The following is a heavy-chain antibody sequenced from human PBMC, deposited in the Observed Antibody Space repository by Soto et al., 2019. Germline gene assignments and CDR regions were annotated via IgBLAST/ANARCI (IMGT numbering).Heavy chain of an antibody. CDR1: GFTFSSYW. J-gene: IGHJ3*02. D-gene: IGHD3-9*01. Sequence: EVQLVESGGGLVQPGGSLRLSCAASGFTFSSYWMSWVRQAPGKGLGWVANIKQDGSEKYYVDSVKGRFTISRDNAKNSLYLQMNSLRADDTAVYYCARDAYYDIPGGSDAFDIWGQGTMVTVSS. V-gene: IGHV3-7*01. CDR3: ARDAYYDIPGGSDAFDI. CDR2: IKQDGSEK.